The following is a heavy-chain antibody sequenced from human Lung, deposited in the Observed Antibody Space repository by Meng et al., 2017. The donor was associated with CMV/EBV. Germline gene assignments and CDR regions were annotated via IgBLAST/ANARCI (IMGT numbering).Heavy chain of an antibody. D-gene: IGHD2-15*01. J-gene: IGHJ6*02. CDR3: AKEIICTGGSCYSSGFRFYYGLDV. CDR2: IKKDGSEK. V-gene: IGHV3-7*03. Sequence: SXVASEATVPNYWMSWVRQAPGKGLEWVANIKKDGSEKYYVDSVKGRFTISRDNSKNNLYLQMNSLRSGDTAKYYCAKEIICTGGSCYSSGFRFYYGLDVWCQGTXVTVSS. CDR1: EATVPNYW.